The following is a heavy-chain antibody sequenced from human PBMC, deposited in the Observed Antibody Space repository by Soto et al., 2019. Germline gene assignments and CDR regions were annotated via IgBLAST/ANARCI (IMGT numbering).Heavy chain of an antibody. D-gene: IGHD6-13*01. Sequence: PGESLKISCAASGFTFSSYAMSWVRQAPGKGLEWVSAISGSGGSTYYADSVKGRFTISRDNSKNTLYLQMNSLRAEDTAVYYCAKEPGIAAAGKYYWGQGTLVTVSS. J-gene: IGHJ4*02. CDR2: ISGSGGST. CDR3: AKEPGIAAAGKYY. V-gene: IGHV3-23*01. CDR1: GFTFSSYA.